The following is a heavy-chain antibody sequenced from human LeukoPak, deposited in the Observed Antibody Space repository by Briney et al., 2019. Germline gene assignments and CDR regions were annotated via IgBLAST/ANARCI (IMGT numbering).Heavy chain of an antibody. D-gene: IGHD3-22*01. J-gene: IGHJ3*02. CDR3: ARDRGHYYDSSGLRCAFDI. CDR2: ISSSGSTI. V-gene: IGHV3-11*04. Sequence: PGGSLRLSCAASGFTFSDYYMSWIRQAPGKGLKWVSYISSSGSTIYYADSVKGRFTISRDNAKNSLYLQMNSLRAEDTAVYYCARDRGHYYDSSGLRCAFDIWGQGTMVTVSS. CDR1: GFTFSDYY.